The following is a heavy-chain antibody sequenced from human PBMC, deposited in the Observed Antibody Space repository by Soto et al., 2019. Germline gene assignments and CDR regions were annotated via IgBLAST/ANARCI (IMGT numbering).Heavy chain of an antibody. CDR1: GFTFSSYG. CDR2: ISYDGSNK. CDR3: AKDGSITMVRGVIKWYFDL. J-gene: IGHJ2*01. Sequence: QVQLVESGGGVVQPGRSLRLSCAASGFTFSSYGMHWVRQAPGKGLEWVAVISYDGSNKYYADSVKGRFTISRDNSKNTLYLQMNSLRAEDTAVYYCAKDGSITMVRGVIKWYFDLWGRGTLVTVSS. V-gene: IGHV3-30*18. D-gene: IGHD3-10*01.